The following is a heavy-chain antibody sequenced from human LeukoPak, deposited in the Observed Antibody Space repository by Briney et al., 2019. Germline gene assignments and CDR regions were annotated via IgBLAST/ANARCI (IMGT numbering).Heavy chain of an antibody. CDR2: IYHSGST. CDR3: ARFRGWLRQNWFDP. CDR1: GESLNDYY. V-gene: IGHV4-34*01. D-gene: IGHD5-12*01. Sequence: MPSETLSLTCGVHGESLNDYYWSWIRQSPGKGLEWIGEIYHSGSTNYNPSLKSRATISVDKSKNQFSLKVSSVTAADTAVYYCARFRGWLRQNWFDPWGQGTLVTVSS. J-gene: IGHJ5*02.